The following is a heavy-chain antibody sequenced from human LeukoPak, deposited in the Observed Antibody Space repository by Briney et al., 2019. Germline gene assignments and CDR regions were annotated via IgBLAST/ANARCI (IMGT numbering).Heavy chain of an antibody. CDR3: ARDPYSGGYSSYYYYYMDV. CDR2: ITSSNNYI. Sequence: GGSLRLSCAASGFTFSSYSMNWVRQAPGKGLEGFSSITSSNNYIYYGDSVKGRFTISRDDAKNSLYLQMNSLRAEDTAVYYCARDPYSGGYSSYYYYYMDVWGKGTAVTVSS. CDR1: GFTFSSYS. J-gene: IGHJ6*03. D-gene: IGHD1-26*01. V-gene: IGHV3-21*01.